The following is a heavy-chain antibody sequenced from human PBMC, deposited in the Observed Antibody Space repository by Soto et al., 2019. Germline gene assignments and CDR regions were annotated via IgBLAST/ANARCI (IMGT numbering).Heavy chain of an antibody. CDR1: GFPFSIYG. CDR3: ATDSSRDIVTENHYYDYGMDV. V-gene: IGHV3-30*03. D-gene: IGHD2-15*01. J-gene: IGHJ6*02. Sequence: PGGSLRLSCAASGFPFSIYGMHLVRQSPGKGLEWVAFISYDGSNKYYADSVKGRFTISRDNSKNTLYLQMNSLRAEDTAVYYCATDSSRDIVTENHYYDYGMDVWGQGTTVTVSS. CDR2: ISYDGSNK.